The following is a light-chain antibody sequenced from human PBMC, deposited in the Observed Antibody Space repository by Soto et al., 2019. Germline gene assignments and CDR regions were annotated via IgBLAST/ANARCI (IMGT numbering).Light chain of an antibody. CDR3: QQYNDWPHT. CDR1: QSVSSN. V-gene: IGKV3-15*01. Sequence: EIVMTQSPATLSVSPGGRATLSCRASQSVSSNLAWYQQKPGQAPSLLIYGASTRATGGPAGFSGSGSGTEFTLTISSLQSEDFAVYYCQQYNDWPHTFGQGTKLEIK. J-gene: IGKJ2*01. CDR2: GAS.